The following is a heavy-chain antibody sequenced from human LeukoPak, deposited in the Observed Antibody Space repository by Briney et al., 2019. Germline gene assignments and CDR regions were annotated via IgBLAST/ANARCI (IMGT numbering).Heavy chain of an antibody. D-gene: IGHD2-21*02. V-gene: IGHV3-7*01. Sequence: GGSLRLSCAASGFTLSSYWMSWVRQAPGKGLKWVANINRDGSEKYYVDSVKGRFTISRDNAKNSLYLQMNSLRDEDSAVYFCAREAPCGTDCSFYHDFWGQGARVTVSS. J-gene: IGHJ4*02. CDR3: AREAPCGTDCSFYHDF. CDR2: INRDGSEK. CDR1: GFTLSSYW.